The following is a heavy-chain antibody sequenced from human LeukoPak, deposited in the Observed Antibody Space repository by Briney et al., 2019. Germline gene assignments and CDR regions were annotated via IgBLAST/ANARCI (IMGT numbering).Heavy chain of an antibody. CDR2: ISSSSSTI. V-gene: IGHV3-48*01. J-gene: IGHJ4*02. CDR1: GFTFSSYS. CDR3: ARARGQLWPHFDY. D-gene: IGHD5-18*01. Sequence: GGSLRLSCAASGFTFSSYSMNWVRQAPGKGLEWVSYISSSSSTIYYADSVKGRFTISRDNAKNSLYLQMNSLRAEDTAVYYCARARGQLWPHFDYWGQGTLVTVSS.